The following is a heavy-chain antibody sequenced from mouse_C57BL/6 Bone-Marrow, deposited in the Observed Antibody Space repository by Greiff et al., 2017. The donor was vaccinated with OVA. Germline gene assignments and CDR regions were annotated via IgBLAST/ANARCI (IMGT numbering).Heavy chain of an antibody. CDR2: ISYDGSN. D-gene: IGHD1-1*01. V-gene: IGHV3-6*01. Sequence: EVKLVESGPGLVKPSQSLSLTCSVTGYSITSGYYWNWIRQFPGNKLEWMGYISYDGSNNYNPSLKNRISITRDTSKNQFFLKLNSVTTEDTATYYCARDRAYGKDFDYWGQGTTLTVSS. CDR1: GYSITSGYY. CDR3: ARDRAYGKDFDY. J-gene: IGHJ2*01.